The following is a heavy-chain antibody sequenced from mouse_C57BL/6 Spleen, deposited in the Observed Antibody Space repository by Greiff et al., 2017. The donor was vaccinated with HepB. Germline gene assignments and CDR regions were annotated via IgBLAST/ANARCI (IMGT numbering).Heavy chain of an antibody. D-gene: IGHD2-2*01. J-gene: IGHJ3*01. Sequence: VKLMESGPELVKPGASVKISCKASGYAFSSSWMNWVKQRPGKGLEWIGRIYPGDGDTNYNGKFKGKATLTADKSSSTAYMQLSSLTSEDSAVYFCARSGGHGYDGAYWGQGTLVTVSA. CDR2: IYPGDGDT. CDR1: GYAFSSSW. CDR3: ARSGGHGYDGAY. V-gene: IGHV1-82*01.